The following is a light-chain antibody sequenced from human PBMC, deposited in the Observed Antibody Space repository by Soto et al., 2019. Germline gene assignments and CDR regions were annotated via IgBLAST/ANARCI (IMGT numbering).Light chain of an antibody. Sequence: EIVMTQSPAALSVSPGERATLSGRASQSVSSNLAWYQQKPGQAPRLLIYGASTRATGIPARFSGSGSGTEFTLTISSLQSEDFAVYYCQQYNNWPPFTFGHGTKVEIK. CDR2: GAS. V-gene: IGKV3-15*01. CDR1: QSVSSN. J-gene: IGKJ1*01. CDR3: QQYNNWPPFT.